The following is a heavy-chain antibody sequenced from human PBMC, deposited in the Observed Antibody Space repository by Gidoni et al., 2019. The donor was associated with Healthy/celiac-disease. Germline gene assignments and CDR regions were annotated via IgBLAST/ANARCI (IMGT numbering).Heavy chain of an antibody. CDR2: IYYSGIT. J-gene: IGHJ3*02. CDR1: GGSISSSSYY. V-gene: IGHV4-39*01. CDR3: ARHRPPYCGGDCYPYEDAFDI. Sequence: QLQLQESGPGLVKPSETLSLTCTVSGGSISSSSYYWGWSRQPPGKGLEWIGSIYYSGITYYNPSLKSRVTISVDTSKNQFSLKLSSVTAADTAVYYCARHRPPYCGGDCYPYEDAFDIWGQGTMVTVSS. D-gene: IGHD2-21*02.